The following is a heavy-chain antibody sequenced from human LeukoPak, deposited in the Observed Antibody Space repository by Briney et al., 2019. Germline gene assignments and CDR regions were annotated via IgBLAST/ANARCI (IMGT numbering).Heavy chain of an antibody. CDR2: IYSGGST. CDR3: ARDQRITIFGVVSYYGMDV. J-gene: IGHJ6*02. Sequence: GGSLRLSCAASGFTFSSYAMHWVRQAPGKGLEWVSVIYSGGSTYYADSVKGRFTISRDNSKNTLYLQMNSLRAEDTAVYYCARDQRITIFGVVSYYGMDVWGQGTTVTVSS. CDR1: GFTFSSYA. V-gene: IGHV3-66*01. D-gene: IGHD3-3*01.